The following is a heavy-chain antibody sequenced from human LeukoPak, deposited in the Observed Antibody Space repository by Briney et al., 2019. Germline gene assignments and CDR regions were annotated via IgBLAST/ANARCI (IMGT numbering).Heavy chain of an antibody. CDR3: ARAHQRITMIVVGY. Sequence: ASVKVSCKASGYTFTSYGISWVRQAPGQGLEWMGWISAYNGNTNYAQKLQGRVTMTRDTSISTAYMELSRLRSDDTAVYYCARAHQRITMIVVGYWGQGTLVTVSS. CDR2: ISAYNGNT. J-gene: IGHJ4*02. V-gene: IGHV1-18*01. CDR1: GYTFTSYG. D-gene: IGHD3-22*01.